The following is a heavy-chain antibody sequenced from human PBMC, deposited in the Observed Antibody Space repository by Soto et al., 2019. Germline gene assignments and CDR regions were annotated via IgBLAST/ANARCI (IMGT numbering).Heavy chain of an antibody. V-gene: IGHV3-33*01. CDR1: GFTFSSYG. CDR3: ARGLRSPFDTVTNVGGYYYYMDV. CDR2: IWYDGSNK. Sequence: GGSLRLSCAASGFTFSSYGMHWVRQAPGKGLEWVAVIWYDGSNKYYADSVKGRFTISRDNSKNTLYLQMNSLRAEDTAVYYCARGLRSPFDTVTNVGGYYYYMDVWGKGTTVTVSS. J-gene: IGHJ6*03. D-gene: IGHD4-17*01.